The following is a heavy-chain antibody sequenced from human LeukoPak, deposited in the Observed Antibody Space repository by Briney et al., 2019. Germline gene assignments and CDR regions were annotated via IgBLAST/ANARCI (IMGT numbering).Heavy chain of an antibody. V-gene: IGHV4-34*01. CDR2: INHSGST. J-gene: IGHJ6*04. D-gene: IGHD6-19*01. CDR3: ARGRSSGWSNYYYYYGMDV. Sequence: PSETLSLTCAVYGGSFSGYYWSWIRQPPGKGLEWIGEINHSGSTNYNPSLKSRVTISVDTSKNQSSLKLSSVTAADTAVYYCARGRSSGWSNYYYYYGMDVWGKGTTVTVSS. CDR1: GGSFSGYY.